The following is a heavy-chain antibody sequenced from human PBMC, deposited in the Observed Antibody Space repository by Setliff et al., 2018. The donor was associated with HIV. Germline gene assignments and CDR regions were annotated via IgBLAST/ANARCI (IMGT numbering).Heavy chain of an antibody. D-gene: IGHD3-22*01. CDR1: GGSVSSGSYY. J-gene: IGHJ4*02. Sequence: PSETLSLTCTVSGGSVSSGSYYWSWIRQPPGKGLEWIGYIYYSGSTNYNPSLKSRVTISVDTSKNQFSLKLSSVTAADTAVYYCARAVYYDSSGYYLPFDYWGRGTLVTV. CDR3: ARAVYYDSSGYYLPFDY. V-gene: IGHV4-61*01. CDR2: IYYSGST.